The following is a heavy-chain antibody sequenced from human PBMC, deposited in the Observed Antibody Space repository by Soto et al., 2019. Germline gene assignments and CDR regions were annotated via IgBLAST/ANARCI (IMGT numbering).Heavy chain of an antibody. D-gene: IGHD6-13*01. V-gene: IGHV3-23*01. J-gene: IGHJ6*01. Sequence: EVQLLESGGDLVQPGGSLRLSCAGSGFTFSRYAMNWVRQAPGKGLEWVSGISGSGGITKYADSVKGRFTISRDNSGNTVELEMNILRVEDTAVYYWAKRLIAAGGDYYYYYGMDAWGQGTKVTVSS. CDR1: GFTFSRYA. CDR3: AKRLIAAGGDYYYYYGMDA. CDR2: ISGSGGIT.